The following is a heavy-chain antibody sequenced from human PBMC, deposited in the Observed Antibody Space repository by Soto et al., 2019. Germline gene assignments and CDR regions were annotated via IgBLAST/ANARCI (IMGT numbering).Heavy chain of an antibody. V-gene: IGHV1-2*04. Sequence: QVQLVQSGAEVKKPGASVKVSCKASGYTFTGYYMHWVRQAPGQGLEWMGWINPNSGGTNYAQKFQGWVTMTRDTYISTAYMELSRLRSDDKAVYYCARFHTIFGVVDGMDVWGQGTTVTVSS. CDR1: GYTFTGYY. CDR2: INPNSGGT. D-gene: IGHD3-3*01. CDR3: ARFHTIFGVVDGMDV. J-gene: IGHJ6*02.